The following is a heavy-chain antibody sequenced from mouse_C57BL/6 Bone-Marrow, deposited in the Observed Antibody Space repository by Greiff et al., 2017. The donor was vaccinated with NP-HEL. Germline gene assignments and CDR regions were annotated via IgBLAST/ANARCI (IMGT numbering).Heavy chain of an antibody. Sequence: QVQLQQPGAELVKPGASVKLSCKASGYTFTSYWMQWVKQRPGQGLEWIGEIDPSDSYTNYNQKFKGKATLTVDTSSSTAYMQLSSLTSEDSAVYYWASTVVEYYFDYWGQGTTLTVSS. CDR1: GYTFTSYW. J-gene: IGHJ2*01. D-gene: IGHD1-1*01. V-gene: IGHV1-50*01. CDR3: ASTVVEYYFDY. CDR2: IDPSDSYT.